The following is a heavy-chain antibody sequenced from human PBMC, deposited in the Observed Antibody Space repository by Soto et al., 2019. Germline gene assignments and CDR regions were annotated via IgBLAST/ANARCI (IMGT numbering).Heavy chain of an antibody. J-gene: IGHJ6*02. Sequence: SETLSLTCTVSGCSISSSSYYWGWVRQPPGKGLEWIGSIYYSGSTYYNPSLKSRVTISVDTSKNQFSLKLSSVTAADTAVYYCARVPDSSSWYVYYYYGMDVWGQGTTVTVSS. CDR1: GCSISSSSYY. CDR2: IYYSGST. CDR3: ARVPDSSSWYVYYYYGMDV. V-gene: IGHV4-39*01. D-gene: IGHD6-13*01.